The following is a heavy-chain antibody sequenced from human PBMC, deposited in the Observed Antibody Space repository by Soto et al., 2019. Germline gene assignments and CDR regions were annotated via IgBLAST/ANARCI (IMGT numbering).Heavy chain of an antibody. D-gene: IGHD6-13*01. CDR2: IYYSGST. V-gene: IGHV4-59*01. Sequence: SETLSLTCTVSGGSISSYYWSWIRQPPGKGLEWIGYIYYSGSTNYTPSLKSRVTISVDTSKNQFSLKLSSVTAADTAVYYCARFHHSAAAGTGYYYYYGMDVWGQGTTVTVS. CDR1: GGSISSYY. CDR3: ARFHHSAAAGTGYYYYYGMDV. J-gene: IGHJ6*02.